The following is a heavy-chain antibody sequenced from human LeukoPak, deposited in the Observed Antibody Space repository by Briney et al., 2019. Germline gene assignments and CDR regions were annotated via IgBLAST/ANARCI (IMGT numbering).Heavy chain of an antibody. CDR2: INPNSGGT. CDR3: ARDPITMVRGVIIPDDAFDT. D-gene: IGHD3-10*01. CDR1: GYTFTGYY. Sequence: ASVKVSCKASGYTFTGYYMHWVRQAPGQGLEWMGWINPNSGGTNYAQKFQGRVTMTRDTSISTAYMELSRLRSDDTAVYYCARDPITMVRGVIIPDDAFDTWGQGTMVTVSS. J-gene: IGHJ3*02. V-gene: IGHV1-2*02.